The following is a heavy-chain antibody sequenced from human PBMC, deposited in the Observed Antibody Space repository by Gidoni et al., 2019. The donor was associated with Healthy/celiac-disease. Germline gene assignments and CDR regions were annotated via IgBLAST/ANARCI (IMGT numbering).Heavy chain of an antibody. CDR3: ARDPEPKYYYDSSGYAAFDY. CDR1: GSTFRSYA. D-gene: IGHD3-22*01. Sequence: VQLVESGGGGVQPGRSLRLSCAASGSTFRSYAMPWVRQAPGKGLEWVAVISYDGSNKYYADSVKGRFTISRDNSKNTLYLQMNSLRAEDTAGYYCARDPEPKYYYDSSGYAAFDYWGQGTLVTVSS. J-gene: IGHJ4*02. CDR2: ISYDGSNK. V-gene: IGHV3-30-3*01.